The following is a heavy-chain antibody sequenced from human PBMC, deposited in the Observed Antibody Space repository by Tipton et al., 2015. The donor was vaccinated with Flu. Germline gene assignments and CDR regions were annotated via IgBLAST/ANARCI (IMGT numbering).Heavy chain of an antibody. V-gene: IGHV4-59*01. Sequence: TLSLTCTVSGGSISSYYWSWIRQPPGKGLEWIGYIYYSGSTNYNPSLKSRVTISVDTSKNQFSLKLSSVTAADTAVYYCARMISLGAARPVFDYWGQGTLVTVSS. CDR1: GGSISSYY. CDR2: IYYSGST. D-gene: IGHD6-6*01. J-gene: IGHJ4*02. CDR3: ARMISLGAARPVFDY.